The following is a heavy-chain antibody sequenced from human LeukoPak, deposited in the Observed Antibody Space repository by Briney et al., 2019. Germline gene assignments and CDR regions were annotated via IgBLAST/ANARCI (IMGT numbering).Heavy chain of an antibody. CDR2: IYHSGST. CDR3: AGPTPVFDYFDY. J-gene: IGHJ4*02. CDR1: GYSISSGYY. D-gene: IGHD1-14*01. Sequence: SETLSLTCTVSGYSISSGYYWGWIRQPPGKGLEWIGSIYHSGSTYYNPSLKSRVTISVDTSKNQFSLKLSSVTAADTAVYYCAGPTPVFDYFDYWGQGTLVTVSS. V-gene: IGHV4-38-2*02.